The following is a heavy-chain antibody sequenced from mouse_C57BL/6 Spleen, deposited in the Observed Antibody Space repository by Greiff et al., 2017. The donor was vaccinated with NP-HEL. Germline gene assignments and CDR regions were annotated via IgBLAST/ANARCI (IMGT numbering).Heavy chain of an antibody. CDR1: GYTFTSYW. D-gene: IGHD2-4*01. J-gene: IGHJ3*01. Sequence: QVQLQQSGAELAKPGASVKLSCKASGYTFTSYWMHWVKQRPGQGLEWIGNINPSSGYTKYNQKFKDKATLTADKSSSTAYMQLSSLTYEDSAVYYCARGFYYDYDGVAYWGQGTLVTVSA. CDR3: ARGFYYDYDGVAY. CDR2: INPSSGYT. V-gene: IGHV1-7*01.